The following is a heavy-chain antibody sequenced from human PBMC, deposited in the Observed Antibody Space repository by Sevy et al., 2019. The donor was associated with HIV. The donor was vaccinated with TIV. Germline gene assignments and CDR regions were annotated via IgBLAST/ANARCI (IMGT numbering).Heavy chain of an antibody. Sequence: GGSLRLSCAASGFTFSSYAMSWVRQAPGKGLEWVSAISGSGGSTYYADSVKGRFTISRDNSKNTLYLQMNSLRAEDTAVYYCAKAYHVLRYFDWSPTGYFDYWPGNPGHRLL. CDR2: ISGSGGST. V-gene: IGHV3-23*01. CDR1: GFTFSSYA. CDR3: AKAYHVLRYFDWSPTGYFDY. D-gene: IGHD3-9*01. J-gene: IGHJ4*02.